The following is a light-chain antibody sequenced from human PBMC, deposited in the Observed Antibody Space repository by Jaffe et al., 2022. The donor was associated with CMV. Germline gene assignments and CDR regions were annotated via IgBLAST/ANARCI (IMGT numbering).Light chain of an antibody. V-gene: IGKV3-11*01. CDR2: DAS. CDR1: HSVSSS. CDR3: QQRSSWPPT. Sequence: DIVLTQSPATLSLSPGERATLSCRASHSVSSSLAWYQQKPGQAPRLLIYDASSRATGIPARFSGFGSGTDFTLTISSLEPEDFAVYYCQQRSSWPPTFGPGTKVDFK. J-gene: IGKJ3*01.